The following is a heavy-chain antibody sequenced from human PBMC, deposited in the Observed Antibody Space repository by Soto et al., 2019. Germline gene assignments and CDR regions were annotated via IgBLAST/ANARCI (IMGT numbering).Heavy chain of an antibody. D-gene: IGHD4-17*01. CDR2: ISGSGAGT. CDR3: ARVWERTVTTRKNFYGMDV. CDR1: GFTFYIYA. V-gene: IGHV3-23*01. Sequence: PGGSLRLSCAASGFTFYIYAMTWVRQAPGKGLEWVSTISGSGAGTYFADSVKGRFTISRDNSKNKLHLQMNSLRAEDTAVYSCARVWERTVTTRKNFYGMDVWGQGTTVTVSS. J-gene: IGHJ6*02.